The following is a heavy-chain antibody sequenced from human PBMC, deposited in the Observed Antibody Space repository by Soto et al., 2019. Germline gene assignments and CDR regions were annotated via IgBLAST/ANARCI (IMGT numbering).Heavy chain of an antibody. D-gene: IGHD5-18*01. V-gene: IGHV4-59*08. CDR3: ARHHPSGYSYGMGVDY. Sequence: SETLSLTCTVSGGSISSYYWSWIRQPPGKGLEWIGYIYYSGSTNYNPSLKSRVTISVDTSKNQFSLKLSSVTAADTAVYYCARHHPSGYSYGMGVDYWGQGTLVTVSS. J-gene: IGHJ4*02. CDR2: IYYSGST. CDR1: GGSISSYY.